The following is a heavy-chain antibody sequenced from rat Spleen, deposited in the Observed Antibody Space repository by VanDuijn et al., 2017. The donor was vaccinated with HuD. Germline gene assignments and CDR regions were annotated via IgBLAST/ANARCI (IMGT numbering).Heavy chain of an antibody. Sequence: EVQLVESGGGLVQPGRSLKLSCAASGFTFSDYNMAWVRRPPTKGLEWVASINTDGDNTYYRDSVKGRFTISRDNAENTVYLQMDSLTSEEPATYYCAKEANYGGLMDAWGQGASVTVSS. J-gene: IGHJ4*01. D-gene: IGHD1-11*01. CDR1: GFTFSDYN. CDR3: AKEANYGGLMDA. CDR2: INTDGDNT. V-gene: IGHV5S11*01.